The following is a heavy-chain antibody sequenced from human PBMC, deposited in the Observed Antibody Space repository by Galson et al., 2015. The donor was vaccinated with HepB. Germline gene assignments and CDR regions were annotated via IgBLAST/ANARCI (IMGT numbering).Heavy chain of an antibody. CDR2: ISGSGGST. D-gene: IGHD3-10*01. V-gene: IGHV3-23*01. CDR1: GFTFSSYA. CDR3: AKDSPQRNPISTVPGLVDY. J-gene: IGHJ4*02. Sequence: SLRLSCAASGFTFSSYAMSWVRQAPGKGLEWVSAISGSGGSTYYADSVKGRFTISRDNSKNTLYLQMNSLRAEDTAVYYCAKDSPQRNPISTVPGLVDYWGQGTLVTVSS.